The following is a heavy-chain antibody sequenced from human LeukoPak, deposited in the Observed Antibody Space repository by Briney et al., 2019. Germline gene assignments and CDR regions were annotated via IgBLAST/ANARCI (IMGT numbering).Heavy chain of an antibody. Sequence: PGGSLRLSCAASGFTFSSYWMHWVRQAPGEGLVWFSRINSDGSSTNYADYVKGRFTISRDNAKNTLYLQMNSLRAEDTAVYYCARDSLNSGSYFDYWGQGTLVTVSS. V-gene: IGHV3-74*01. CDR3: ARDSLNSGSYFDY. D-gene: IGHD1-26*01. CDR1: GFTFSSYW. J-gene: IGHJ4*02. CDR2: INSDGSST.